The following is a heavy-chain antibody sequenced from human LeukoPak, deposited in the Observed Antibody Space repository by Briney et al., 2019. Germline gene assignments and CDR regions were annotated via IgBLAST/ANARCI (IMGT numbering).Heavy chain of an antibody. CDR1: GFTFRNYF. V-gene: IGHV3-30*18. CDR3: AKTYYDFWSGPGDAFDI. J-gene: IGHJ3*02. D-gene: IGHD3-3*01. Sequence: PGGSLRLSCAVSGFTFRNYFMHWVRQAPGKGLEWVAIISHDGYSKYYADSVRGPFIISRDNSKNTLYLQINGLRAEDTAVYYCAKTYYDFWSGPGDAFDIWGQGTMVTVSS. CDR2: ISHDGYSK.